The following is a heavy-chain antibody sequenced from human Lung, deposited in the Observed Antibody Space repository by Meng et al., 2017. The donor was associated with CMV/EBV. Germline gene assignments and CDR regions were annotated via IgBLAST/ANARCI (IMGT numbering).Heavy chain of an antibody. CDR1: GFVFNRFG. CDR3: VKDGAGYGMDF. J-gene: IGHJ6*02. V-gene: IGHV3-30*02. CDR2: ITFDGNNK. Sequence: SCAASGFVFNRFGMKWVRQAPGKGLEWVAFITFDGNNKYYVDSVKGRFTISRQNSRQNSKNALYLQMNSLRLDDTGVYYCVKDGAGYGMDFWGQGXTVTVSS. D-gene: IGHD6-13*01.